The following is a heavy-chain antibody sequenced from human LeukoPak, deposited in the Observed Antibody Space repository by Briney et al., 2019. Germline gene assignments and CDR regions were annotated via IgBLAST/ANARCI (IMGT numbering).Heavy chain of an antibody. CDR1: GGSINHYY. CDR2: IYYTGTT. J-gene: IGHJ4*02. Sequence: SETLSLTCSVSGGSINHYYGTWIRQPPGRGLEWIGFIYYTGTTNYNPSLKSRVTISVDTSKNQFSLKLSSVTAADTAVYYCAKLLTVVTDFDYWGQGILVTVSS. D-gene: IGHD4-23*01. CDR3: AKLLTVVTDFDY. V-gene: IGHV4-59*08.